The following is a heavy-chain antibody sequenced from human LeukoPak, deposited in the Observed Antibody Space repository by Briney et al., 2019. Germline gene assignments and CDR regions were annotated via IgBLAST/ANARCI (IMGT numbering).Heavy chain of an antibody. CDR2: IYTSGST. CDR3: VSEAVADMFDY. D-gene: IGHD6-19*01. V-gene: IGHV4-4*07. Sequence: PSETLSLTCTVSGGSISSYYWSWIRQPAGKGLEWIGRIYTSGSTNYNPSLKSRVTISVDKSKNQFSLKLSSVTAADTAVYYCVSEAVADMFDYWGQGTLVTVSS. J-gene: IGHJ4*02. CDR1: GGSISSYY.